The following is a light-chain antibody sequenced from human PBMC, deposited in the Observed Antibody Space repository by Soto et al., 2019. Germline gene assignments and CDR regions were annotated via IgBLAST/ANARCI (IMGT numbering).Light chain of an antibody. CDR2: DVS. J-gene: IGLJ1*01. CDR3: SSYTSSSLHV. V-gene: IGLV2-14*03. Sequence: QSVLPQPASLSGSPGQSITISCTGTSSDVGGYNYVSWYQQHPGKAPKLMIYDVSNRPSGVSNRFSGSKSGNTASLTISGLQAEDEADYYCSSYTSSSLHVFGTGTKVTVL. CDR1: SSDVGGYNY.